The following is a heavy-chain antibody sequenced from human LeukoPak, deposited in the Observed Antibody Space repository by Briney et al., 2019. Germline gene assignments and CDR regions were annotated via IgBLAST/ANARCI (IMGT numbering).Heavy chain of an antibody. J-gene: IGHJ4*02. Sequence: PSETLSLTCTVSGGSIRNYYWSWIRQPPGKGLEWVGSFYYSGSTNYDPSLKSRVTISVDMSKNQFSLKLSSVTAADTAVYYCARATWDTAVIDYWGQGTLVTVSS. CDR1: GGSIRNYY. D-gene: IGHD5-18*01. V-gene: IGHV4-59*01. CDR2: FYYSGST. CDR3: ARATWDTAVIDY.